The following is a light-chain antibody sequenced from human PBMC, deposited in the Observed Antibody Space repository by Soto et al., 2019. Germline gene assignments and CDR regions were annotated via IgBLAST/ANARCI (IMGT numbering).Light chain of an antibody. V-gene: IGLV2-14*01. CDR3: CSYAGSSTYV. CDR1: SSDVGGYDY. Sequence: QSALTQPASVSGSPGQSITISCTGTSSDVGGYDYVSWYQQHPGKAPKFLIYEVTNRPSGVSHRFSGSKSGNTASLTISGLQAEDEADYYCCSYAGSSTYVFGTGTKVTVL. J-gene: IGLJ1*01. CDR2: EVT.